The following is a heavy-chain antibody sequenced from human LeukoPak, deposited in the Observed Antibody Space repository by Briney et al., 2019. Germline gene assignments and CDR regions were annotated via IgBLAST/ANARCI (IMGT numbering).Heavy chain of an antibody. J-gene: IGHJ5*02. Sequence: KPSETLSLTCTVSGGSISSYYWSWIRQPPGKGLEWIGYIYYSGSTNYNPSLKSRVTISVDTSKNQFSLKLSSVTAADTAVYYCASWGIAAAGSWFDPWGQGTLVTVSS. D-gene: IGHD6-13*01. CDR3: ASWGIAAAGSWFDP. V-gene: IGHV4-59*01. CDR1: GGSISSYY. CDR2: IYYSGST.